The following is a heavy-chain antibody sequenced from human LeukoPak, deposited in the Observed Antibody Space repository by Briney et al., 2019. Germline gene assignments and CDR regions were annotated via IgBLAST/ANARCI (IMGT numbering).Heavy chain of an antibody. CDR1: GGSISSGGYY. CDR2: IYTSGST. D-gene: IGHD4-23*01. V-gene: IGHV4-61*08. J-gene: IGHJ5*02. Sequence: SETLSLTCTVSGGSISSGGYYWSWIRQPPGKGLEWIGYIYTSGSTNYNPSLKSRVTMSVDTSKNQFSLKLSSVTAADTAVYYCARDYDDYGGSGFWFDPWGQGTLVTVSS. CDR3: ARDYDDYGGSGFWFDP.